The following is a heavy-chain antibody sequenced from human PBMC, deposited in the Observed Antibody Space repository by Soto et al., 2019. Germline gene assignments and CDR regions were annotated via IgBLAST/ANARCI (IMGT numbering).Heavy chain of an antibody. J-gene: IGHJ4*02. CDR1: GFPFSDYY. V-gene: IGHV3-11*01. CDR2: ISSSGSTI. Sequence: GGSLRLSCAASGFPFSDYYMSWIRQAPGKGPEWVSYISSSGSTIYYADSVKGRFTVSRDNAKNSLYLQMNSLRAEDTAVYYCARDRAAGILTGYYTGYFDYWGQGTLVTVSS. CDR3: ARDRAAGILTGYYTGYFDY. D-gene: IGHD3-9*01.